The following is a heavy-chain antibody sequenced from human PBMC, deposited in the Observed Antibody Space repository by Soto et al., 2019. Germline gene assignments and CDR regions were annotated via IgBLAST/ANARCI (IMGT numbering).Heavy chain of an antibody. J-gene: IGHJ6*02. D-gene: IGHD6-6*01. CDR2: MSSRSLTI. V-gene: IGHV3-48*02. CDR3: ARGGSSSDNGMDV. CDR1: GFTFSTYS. Sequence: EVQLVESGGGLVQPGGSLRVSCAASGFTFSTYSMNWVRQAPGKGLEWVSYMSSRSLTIYYTDSVKGRFTISRDNAKNSLYLQMNSLRDEDTAVYYCARGGSSSDNGMDVWGQRTTVTVSS.